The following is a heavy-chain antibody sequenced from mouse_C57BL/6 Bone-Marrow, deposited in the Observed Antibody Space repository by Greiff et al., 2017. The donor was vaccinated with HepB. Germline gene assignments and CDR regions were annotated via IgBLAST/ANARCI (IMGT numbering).Heavy chain of an antibody. CDR3: ASFITTDFDY. D-gene: IGHD1-1*01. V-gene: IGHV5-17*01. CDR2: ISSGSSTI. Sequence: EVHLVESGGGLVKPGGSLKLSCAASGFTFSDYGMHWVRQAPEKGLEWVAYISSGSSTIYYADTVKGRFTISRDNAKNTLFLQMTSLRSEDTAMYYCASFITTDFDYWGQGTTLTVSS. J-gene: IGHJ2*01. CDR1: GFTFSDYG.